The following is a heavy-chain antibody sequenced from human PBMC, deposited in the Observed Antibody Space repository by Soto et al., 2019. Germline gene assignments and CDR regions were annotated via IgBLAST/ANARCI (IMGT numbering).Heavy chain of an antibody. D-gene: IGHD6-13*01. V-gene: IGHV4-39*01. Sequence: QLQLQESGPGLVKPSETLSLTCTVSGGSISSDDYYWGWIRQPPGKGLEWIGSIYYSGSTYYNPSLMSRTTIALDTSKGQFSLKLGPVTASDAAVYYCARHAAASSSWFDPWGQGTLVTVSS. J-gene: IGHJ5*02. CDR2: IYYSGST. CDR1: GGSISSDDYY. CDR3: ARHAAASSSWFDP.